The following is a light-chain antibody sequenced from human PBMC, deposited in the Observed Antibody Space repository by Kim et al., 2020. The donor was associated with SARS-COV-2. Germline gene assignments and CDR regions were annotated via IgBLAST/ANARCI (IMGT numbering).Light chain of an antibody. CDR2: DDS. CDR1: NIGSKS. J-gene: IGLJ1*01. CDR3: QVWDRSSDHTYV. V-gene: IGLV3-21*03. Sequence: SYELTQPPSVSVALGKTARITCGGNNIGSKSVHWYQQKPGQAPVLVVYDDSDRPSGIHERFSGSKSGNTATLTISRVEAGDEADYYCQVWDRSSDHTYVFGTGTKVTVL.